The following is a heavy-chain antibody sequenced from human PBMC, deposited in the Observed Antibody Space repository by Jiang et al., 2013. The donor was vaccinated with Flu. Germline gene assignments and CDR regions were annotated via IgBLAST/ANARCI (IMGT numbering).Heavy chain of an antibody. CDR2: INTNTGNP. J-gene: IGHJ4*02. D-gene: IGHD3-3*01. V-gene: IGHV7-4-1*02. CDR3: ARDNDFWSGYRRRDLDY. Sequence: QSGSELKKPGASVKVSCKASGYSFTRNPMNWVRQAPGQGLEWMGWINTNTGNPTYAQGFTGRFVFSLDTSVSTAYLQISSLKAEDTAVYYCARDNDFWSGYRRRDLDYWGQGTLVTVSS. CDR1: GYSFTRNP.